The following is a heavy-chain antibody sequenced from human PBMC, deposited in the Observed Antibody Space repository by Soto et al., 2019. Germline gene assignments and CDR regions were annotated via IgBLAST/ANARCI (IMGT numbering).Heavy chain of an antibody. CDR1: GFSISSNY. CDR3: ARKPPSAIQGWAFGMDV. J-gene: IGHJ6*02. V-gene: IGHV3-53*02. D-gene: IGHD2-21*01. CDR2: TFSGDNT. Sequence: ELQLVETGGGWIQTGGSLRLSCAASGFSISSNYIAWVRQPPGKGLEWVSTTFSGDNTEYAASVKGRCSISRDNYKNTLYLQMDTLRVEDTAVYYCARKPPSAIQGWAFGMDVWGQGTTVSVSS.